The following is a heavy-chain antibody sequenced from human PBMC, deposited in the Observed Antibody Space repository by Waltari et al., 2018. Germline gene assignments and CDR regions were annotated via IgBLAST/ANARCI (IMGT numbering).Heavy chain of an antibody. CDR3: AKGHSGSYGLKD. V-gene: IGHV3-9*01. CDR2: ISWNSDNI. Sequence: EVQLVESGGGLVEPGRSLRLSCGVSGFNFGDYAMPWDGQSPGKGLKWVSGISWNSDNIGYADSVKGRFTISRDNAKNSLYLQMNSLRPEDTALYYCAKGHSGSYGLKDWGQGTLVTVSS. J-gene: IGHJ4*02. CDR1: GFNFGDYA. D-gene: IGHD1-26*01.